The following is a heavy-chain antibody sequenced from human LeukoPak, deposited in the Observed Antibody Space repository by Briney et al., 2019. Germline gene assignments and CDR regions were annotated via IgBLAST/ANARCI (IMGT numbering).Heavy chain of an antibody. CDR1: GFTFSSYS. J-gene: IGHJ3*02. Sequence: GGSLRLSCAASGFTFSSYSMNWVRQAPGKGLEWVSSISSSSSYIYYADSVKGRFTISRDNAKNSLYLQMNSLRAEDTAVYYCAMSIAASDAFDIWGQGTMVTVSS. V-gene: IGHV3-21*01. CDR2: ISSSSSYI. D-gene: IGHD6-6*01. CDR3: AMSIAASDAFDI.